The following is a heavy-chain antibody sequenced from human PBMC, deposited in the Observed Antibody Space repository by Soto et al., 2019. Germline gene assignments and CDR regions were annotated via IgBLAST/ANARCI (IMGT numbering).Heavy chain of an antibody. J-gene: IGHJ4*02. Sequence: SETLSLTCAVYGGSFSGYYWSWIRQPPGKGPEWIGEINHSGSTNYNPSLKSRVTISVDTSKNQFSLKLSSVTAADTAVYYCARGEDYGGNSHFDYWGQGTLVTVSS. CDR2: INHSGST. CDR3: ARGEDYGGNSHFDY. V-gene: IGHV4-34*01. CDR1: GGSFSGYY. D-gene: IGHD4-17*01.